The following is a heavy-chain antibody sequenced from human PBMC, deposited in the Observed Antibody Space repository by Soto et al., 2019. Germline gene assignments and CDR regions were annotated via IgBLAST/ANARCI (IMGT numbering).Heavy chain of an antibody. CDR2: ISGSGGNT. D-gene: IGHD3-3*01. Sequence: GGSLRLSCAASGFTFSSYAMSWVRQAPGMGLEWVSAISGSGGNTYYADSVKGRFTISRDNYKNTLYLQMNSLRAEDTAVYYCAKYHDFWSGYYIGSYYFEYWGQGTLVTVSS. CDR1: GFTFSSYA. J-gene: IGHJ4*02. CDR3: AKYHDFWSGYYIGSYYFEY. V-gene: IGHV3-23*01.